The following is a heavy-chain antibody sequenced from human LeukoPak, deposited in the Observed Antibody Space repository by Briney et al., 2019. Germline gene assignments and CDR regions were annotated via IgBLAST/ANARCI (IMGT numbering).Heavy chain of an antibody. Sequence: PGRCLRLSCAASGFTFSSYGMRWVRPAAGDWLEWGAFIRYDGSNKYYADSVKDRFTIYRNKSKNTLYLQMNRLRAEDTAVYYRAKEFSPGRRDCSSTSCYTDSDYWGQGPLVTVSS. J-gene: IGHJ4*02. CDR2: IRYDGSNK. V-gene: IGHV3-30*02. D-gene: IGHD2-2*02. CDR1: GFTFSSYG. CDR3: AKEFSPGRRDCSSTSCYTDSDY.